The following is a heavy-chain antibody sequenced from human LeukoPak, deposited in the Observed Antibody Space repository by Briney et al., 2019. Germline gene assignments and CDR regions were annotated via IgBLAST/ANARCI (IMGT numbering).Heavy chain of an antibody. D-gene: IGHD3-10*01. V-gene: IGHV3-9*01. CDR3: AKGLWFGELRDYFDY. J-gene: IGHJ4*02. CDR1: GFTFDDYA. Sequence: GGSLRLSCAASGFTFDDYAMHWVRQAPGKGLEWVSGISWNSGSIGYADSVKGRFTISRDNAKNSLYLQMNSLRAEDTALYYCAKGLWFGELRDYFDYWGQGTLVTVSS. CDR2: ISWNSGSI.